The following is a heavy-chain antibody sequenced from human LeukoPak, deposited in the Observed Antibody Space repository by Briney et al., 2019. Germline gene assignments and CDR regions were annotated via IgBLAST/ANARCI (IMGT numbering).Heavy chain of an antibody. Sequence: GGSLRLSCAASGFTFSSYWMHWVRQVPGKGLVWVARINEHGSITDYADSVKDRFTVSRDNAWNTPYLQMNSLRAEDTAVYYCARDVAGSGSLWGQRTLITVSS. V-gene: IGHV3-74*01. D-gene: IGHD3-10*01. J-gene: IGHJ4*02. CDR3: ARDVAGSGSL. CDR2: INEHGSIT. CDR1: GFTFSSYW.